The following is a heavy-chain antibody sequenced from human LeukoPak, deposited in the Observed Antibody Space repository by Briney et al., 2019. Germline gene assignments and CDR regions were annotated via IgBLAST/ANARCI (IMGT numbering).Heavy chain of an antibody. D-gene: IGHD1-1*01. CDR2: IYPRSGDT. CDR1: GYTFTDYH. Sequence: GASVKVSCKSSGYTFTDYHIHWVRQAPGQGLEWMGWIYPRSGDTNYAPEFQGRVTMTRDTSITTTYLEVSRLTSDDTAVYYCAALPFITRNADHWGQGTLVTVSS. V-gene: IGHV1-2*02. CDR3: AALPFITRNADH. J-gene: IGHJ5*02.